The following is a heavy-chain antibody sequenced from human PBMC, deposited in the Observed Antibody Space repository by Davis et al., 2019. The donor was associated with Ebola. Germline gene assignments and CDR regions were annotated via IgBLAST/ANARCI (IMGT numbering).Heavy chain of an antibody. D-gene: IGHD1-1*01. CDR3: ARAQFPTTSDH. CDR2: INAGNGNT. V-gene: IGHV1-3*01. CDR1: GYIFTSYA. Sequence: ASVKVSCKASGYIFTSYAMHWVRQAPGQRLEWMGWINAGNGNTKYSQKFQGGVTITRDTSASTAYMEVGSLRSDDTAVYYCARAQFPTTSDHWGQGTLVTVSS. J-gene: IGHJ4*02.